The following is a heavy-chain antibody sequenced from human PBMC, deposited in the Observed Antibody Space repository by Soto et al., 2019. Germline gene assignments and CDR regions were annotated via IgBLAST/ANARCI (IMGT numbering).Heavy chain of an antibody. V-gene: IGHV3-7*03. CDR1: GFTFSSYW. CDR2: IKQDGSEK. D-gene: IGHD6-13*01. J-gene: IGHJ4*02. Sequence: EVQLVESGGGLVQPGGSLRLSCAASGFTFSSYWMSWVHQAPGKGLEWVANIKQDGSEKYYVDSVKGRFTISRDNAKNSLYLQMNSLRAEDTAVYYCARDSSSWYGGLLDYWGQGTLVTVSS. CDR3: ARDSSSWYGGLLDY.